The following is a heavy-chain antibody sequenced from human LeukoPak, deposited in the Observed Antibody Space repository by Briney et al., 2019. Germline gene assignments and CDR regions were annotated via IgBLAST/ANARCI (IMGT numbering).Heavy chain of an antibody. CDR2: IYYSGST. D-gene: IGHD1-26*01. CDR3: ARHGISRVYYYYYYMDV. J-gene: IGHJ6*03. CDR1: GGSISSSSYY. Sequence: SETLSLTCTVSGGSISSSSYYWGWIRQPPGKGLEWIGSIYYSGSTYYNPSLKSRVTISVDTSKNQFSLKLSSVTAADTAVYYCARHGISRVYYYYYYMDVYGKGTTVTVSS. V-gene: IGHV4-39*01.